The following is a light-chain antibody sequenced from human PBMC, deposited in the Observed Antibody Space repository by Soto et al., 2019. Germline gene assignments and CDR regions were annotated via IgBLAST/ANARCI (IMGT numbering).Light chain of an antibody. CDR3: QQYDTWPMYT. CDR1: QSVSRT. CDR2: GAS. J-gene: IGKJ2*01. Sequence: EIVMTQSPATLSVSPGDRATLSCRASQSVSRTLAWYQQKPGQAPRLLIYGASTRATGIPAWFSGSGSGTEFTLTISSLQSEDVALYYCQQYDTWPMYTFGQGTKLEIK. V-gene: IGKV3-15*01.